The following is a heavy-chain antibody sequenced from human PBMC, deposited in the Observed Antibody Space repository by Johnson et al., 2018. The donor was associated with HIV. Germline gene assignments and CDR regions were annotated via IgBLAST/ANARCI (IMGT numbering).Heavy chain of an antibody. CDR1: GFTFISYW. D-gene: IGHD3-10*01. CDR3: ARDTSTASGSYYGAFDI. CDR2: IKQDGSEK. V-gene: IGHV3-7*01. J-gene: IGHJ3*02. Sequence: VQLVESGGGVVQPGRSLRLSCAASGFTFISYWMSWVRQAPGKGLEWVANIKQDGSEKYYVDSVKGRFTISRDNAKNSLYLQMNSLRAEDTAVYYCARDTSTASGSYYGAFDIWGQGTLVTVSS.